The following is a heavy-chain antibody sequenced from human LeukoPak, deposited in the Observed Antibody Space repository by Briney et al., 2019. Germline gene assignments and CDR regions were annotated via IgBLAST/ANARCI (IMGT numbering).Heavy chain of an antibody. V-gene: IGHV3-66*01. CDR2: IYSDNT. J-gene: IGHJ4*02. Sequence: GGSLRLSCTVSGFTVSTNSMSWVRQAPGKGLEWVSFIYSDNTHYSDSVKGRFTISRDNSKNTLYLQMNSLRAEDTAIYYCARDRPSRRPGMVGEYWGQGTLVTVSS. D-gene: IGHD5-18*01. CDR1: GFTVSTNS. CDR3: ARDRPSRRPGMVGEY.